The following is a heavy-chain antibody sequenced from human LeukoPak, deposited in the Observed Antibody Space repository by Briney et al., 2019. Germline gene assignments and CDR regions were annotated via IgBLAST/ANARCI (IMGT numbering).Heavy chain of an antibody. CDR1: GGTSSSYA. Sequence: SVKVSCKASGGTSSSYAISWVRQAPGQGLEWMGGVIPIFGTANYAQKFQGRVTITTDESTSTAYMELSSLRSEDTAVNYCARDTVRGFWSDYYMDVWGKGTTVTVSS. CDR3: ARDTVRGFWSDYYMDV. CDR2: VIPIFGTA. D-gene: IGHD3-3*01. J-gene: IGHJ6*03. V-gene: IGHV1-69*05.